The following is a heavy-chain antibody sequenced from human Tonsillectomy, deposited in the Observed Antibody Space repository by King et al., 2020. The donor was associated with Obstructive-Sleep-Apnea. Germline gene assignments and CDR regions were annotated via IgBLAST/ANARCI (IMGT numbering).Heavy chain of an antibody. J-gene: IGHJ3*01. CDR2: IFGSGGGT. D-gene: IGHD4-17*01. V-gene: IGHV3-23*04. Sequence: VQLVESGGGLVQPGGSLRLSCAASGFTFGSYAMTWVRQTPGKGLAWVSSIFGSGGGTSYADSVKGRFTVSRDNSKKTRYLQMNSLRVEDTGVYYCGRDPNGDYVGAFDFWGRGTTVTV. CDR3: GRDPNGDYVGAFDF. CDR1: GFTFGSYA.